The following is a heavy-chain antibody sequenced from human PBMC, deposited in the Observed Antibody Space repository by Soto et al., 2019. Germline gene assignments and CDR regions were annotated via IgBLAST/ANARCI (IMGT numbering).Heavy chain of an antibody. D-gene: IGHD6-19*01. J-gene: IGHJ4*02. CDR2: ITSDTLTI. CDR1: GFKFNIYS. V-gene: IGHV3-48*02. CDR3: ARSVEGHFDY. Sequence: EVQLVESGGGLVRPGESLRLSCAASGFKFNIYSMNWIRQAPGKGLEWVSYITSDTLTIRYADSVRGRFIISRDNAGNSVFLQMNSPRDEDTATYYCARSVEGHFDYWGQGALVTVSS.